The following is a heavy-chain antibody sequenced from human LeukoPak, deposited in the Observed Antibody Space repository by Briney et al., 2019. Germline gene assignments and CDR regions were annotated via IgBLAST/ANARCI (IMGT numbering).Heavy chain of an antibody. CDR3: AKTSEYSMEGFYYFDY. Sequence: GRSLRLSCAASGFTFSSYGMHWVRQAPGKGLEWVAVISYDGSNKYYADSVKGRFTISRDNSKNTLYLQMNSLRAEDTAVYYCAKTSEYSMEGFYYFDYWGQGTLVTVSS. CDR1: GFTFSSYG. V-gene: IGHV3-30*18. J-gene: IGHJ4*02. CDR2: ISYDGSNK. D-gene: IGHD2/OR15-2a*01.